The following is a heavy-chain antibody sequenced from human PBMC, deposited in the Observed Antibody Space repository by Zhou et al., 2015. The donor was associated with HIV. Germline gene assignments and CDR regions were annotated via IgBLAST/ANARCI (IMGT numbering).Heavy chain of an antibody. V-gene: IGHV1-69*02. D-gene: IGHD2-2*01. CDR1: GGTFSSYT. J-gene: IGHJ6*02. Sequence: QVQLVQSGAEVKKPGSSVKVSCKASGGTFSSYTISWVRQAPGQGLEWMGRIIPILGIANYAQKFQGRVTITADKSTSTAYMELSSLRSEDTAVYYCARGPGYCSSTSCYKDKWYYYYGMDVWGQGTTVTVSS. CDR2: IIPILGIA. CDR3: ARGPGYCSSTSCYKDKWYYYYGMDV.